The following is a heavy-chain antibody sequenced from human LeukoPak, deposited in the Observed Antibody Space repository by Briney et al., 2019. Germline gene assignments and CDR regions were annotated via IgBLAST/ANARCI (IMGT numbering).Heavy chain of an antibody. D-gene: IGHD3-10*01. J-gene: IGHJ6*02. CDR2: INPNSGGT. Sequence: ASVKVSCKASGYTFTGYYMHWVRQAPGRGLEWMGWINPNSGGTNYAQKFQGRVTMTRDTSISTAYMELSRLRSDDTAVYYCARDMTYYYGSGSSYGMDVWGQGTTVTVSS. CDR1: GYTFTGYY. CDR3: ARDMTYYYGSGSSYGMDV. V-gene: IGHV1-2*02.